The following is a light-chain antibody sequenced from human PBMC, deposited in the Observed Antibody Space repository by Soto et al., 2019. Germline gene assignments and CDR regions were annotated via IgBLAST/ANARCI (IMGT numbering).Light chain of an antibody. J-gene: IGKJ1*01. CDR2: DAS. CDR1: QSISSW. V-gene: IGKV1-5*01. CDR3: QQYNSRPWT. Sequence: DIQMTQSPSTLSASVGDRVTITCRASQSISSWLAWYQQKPGKAPKLLIYDASSLESGVPSRFSGSGSGTEFTLTISSLQPDDFATYYCQQYNSRPWTFGQGTKVESK.